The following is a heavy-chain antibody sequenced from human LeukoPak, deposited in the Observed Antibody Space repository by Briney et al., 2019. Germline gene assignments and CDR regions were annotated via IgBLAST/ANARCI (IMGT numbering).Heavy chain of an antibody. CDR1: GGSISSGSYY. J-gene: IGHJ4*02. D-gene: IGHD3-3*01. V-gene: IGHV4-61*02. Sequence: SETLSLTCTVSGGSISSGSYYWSWIRQPAGKGLGWIGRIYTSGSTNYNPSLKSRVTISVDTSKNQFSLKLSSVTAADTAVYYCAREATIFGVVIIDYWGQGTLVTVSS. CDR3: AREATIFGVVIIDY. CDR2: IYTSGST.